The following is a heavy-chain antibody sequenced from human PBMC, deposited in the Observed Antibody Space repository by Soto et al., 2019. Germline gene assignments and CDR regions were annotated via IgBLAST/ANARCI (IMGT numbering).Heavy chain of an antibody. Sequence: QVRLQESGPRLVKPSETLSLTCTVSGGSMDKNYWSWIRQAPGKGLEWIGYIYYSGSTNYNPSLKSRVTVSLDSSENQFSLRLNSVTAADTAVYYCAGADCTRGSCYYLFFDIWGRGTLVTVSS. CDR1: GGSMDKNY. D-gene: IGHD2-15*01. J-gene: IGHJ2*01. V-gene: IGHV4-59*01. CDR3: AGADCTRGSCYYLFFDI. CDR2: IYYSGST.